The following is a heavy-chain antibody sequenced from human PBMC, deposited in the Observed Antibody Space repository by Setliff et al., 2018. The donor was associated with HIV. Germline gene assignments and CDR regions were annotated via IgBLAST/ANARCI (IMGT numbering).Heavy chain of an antibody. D-gene: IGHD3-22*01. CDR2: IFYSGSA. CDR3: AREDSSYHYFDS. Sequence: SETLSLTCTVSGASISSGDSYWTWIRQSPGKGLEWIGSIFYSGSANYNPSLTSPVTISVDTSKNQFSLKLRSVTAADTAVYWCAREDSSYHYFDSWGQGMLVTVSS. J-gene: IGHJ4*02. CDR1: GASISSGDSY. V-gene: IGHV4-39*02.